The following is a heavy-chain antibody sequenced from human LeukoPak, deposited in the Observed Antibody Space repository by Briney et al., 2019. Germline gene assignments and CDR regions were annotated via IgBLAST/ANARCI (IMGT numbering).Heavy chain of an antibody. J-gene: IGHJ4*02. D-gene: IGHD4-23*01. V-gene: IGHV4-59*08. CDR1: GGSITSYY. Sequence: SETLSLTCTVSGGSITSYYWSWIPQPPGKGLEWIGYIYYSGSTNYNPSLKSRVTVSVDTSKSQFSLRLTSVTAADTAVYYCARHADYGGYLDYWGQGTLVTVSS. CDR3: ARHADYGGYLDY. CDR2: IYYSGST.